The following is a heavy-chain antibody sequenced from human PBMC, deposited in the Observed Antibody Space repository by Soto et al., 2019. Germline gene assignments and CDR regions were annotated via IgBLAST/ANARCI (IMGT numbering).Heavy chain of an antibody. D-gene: IGHD3-9*01. CDR1: SGSISSSNW. Sequence: QVQLQESGPGLVKPSGTLSLTCAVSSGSISSSNWWSWVRQPPGKGLEWIGEIYHSGSTNYNPSLKSRVTISVDKSKNPCSLKLSSVTAADTAVYYCARVTKYYDILTGYGSYGNWFDPWGQGTLVTVSS. J-gene: IGHJ5*02. V-gene: IGHV4-4*02. CDR2: IYHSGST. CDR3: ARVTKYYDILTGYGSYGNWFDP.